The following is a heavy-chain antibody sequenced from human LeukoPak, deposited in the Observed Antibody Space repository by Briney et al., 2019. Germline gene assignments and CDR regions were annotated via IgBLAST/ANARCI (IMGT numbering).Heavy chain of an antibody. Sequence: PGGSLRLSCAASGFTFSSYGMHWVRQAPGKGLEWVAVISYDGSNKCYADSVKGRFTISRDNSKNTLYLQMNSLRAEDTAVYYCAKWIGSSSSFDYWGQGTLVTVSS. D-gene: IGHD6-6*01. CDR1: GFTFSSYG. CDR3: AKWIGSSSSFDY. V-gene: IGHV3-30*18. CDR2: ISYDGSNK. J-gene: IGHJ4*02.